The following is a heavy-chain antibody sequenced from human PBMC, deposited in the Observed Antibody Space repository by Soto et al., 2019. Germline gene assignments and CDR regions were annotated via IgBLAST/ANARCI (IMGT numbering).Heavy chain of an antibody. D-gene: IGHD5-18*01. CDR3: ATGGTAMVTSDYFDY. Sequence: QVQLVQSGAEVKKPGASVKVSCKVSGYTLTELSMHWVRQAPGTGLEWMGGFDPEDGETIYAQKFQGRVTMTEDTSTDSAYMELSSLRSEDTAVYYCATGGTAMVTSDYFDYWGQGTLVTVSS. J-gene: IGHJ4*02. V-gene: IGHV1-24*01. CDR2: FDPEDGET. CDR1: GYTLTELS.